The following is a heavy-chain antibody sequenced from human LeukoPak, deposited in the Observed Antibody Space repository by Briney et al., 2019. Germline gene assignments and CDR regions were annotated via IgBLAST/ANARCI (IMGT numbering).Heavy chain of an antibody. J-gene: IGHJ3*02. D-gene: IGHD3-10*01. CDR1: GFNFITYY. V-gene: IGHV5-51*01. CDR3: ARLQRLLWFGELLLDAFDI. Sequence: GESLKISCKGSGFNFITYYIVWVRQMPGKGLEWMGIIYPGDSDTRYSPSFQGQVTISADKSISTAYLQWSSLKASDTAMYYCARLQRLLWFGELLLDAFDIWGQGTMVTVSS. CDR2: IYPGDSDT.